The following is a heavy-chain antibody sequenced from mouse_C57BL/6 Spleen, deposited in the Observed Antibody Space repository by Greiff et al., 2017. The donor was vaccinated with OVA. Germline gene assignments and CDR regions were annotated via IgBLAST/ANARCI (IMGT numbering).Heavy chain of an antibody. CDR1: GFTFSDYG. V-gene: IGHV5-15*01. Sequence: DVQLQESGGGLVQPGGSLKLSCAASGFTFSDYGMAWVRQAPRKGPEWVAFISNLAYSIYYADTVTGRFTISRENAKNTLYLEMSSLRSEDTAMYYCARHNDGSSYYAMDYWGQGTSVTVSS. CDR2: ISNLAYSI. D-gene: IGHD1-1*01. J-gene: IGHJ4*01. CDR3: ARHNDGSSYYAMDY.